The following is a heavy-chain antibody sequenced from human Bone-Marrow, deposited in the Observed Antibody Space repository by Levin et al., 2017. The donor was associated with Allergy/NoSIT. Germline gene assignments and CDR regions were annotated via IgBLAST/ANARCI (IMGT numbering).Heavy chain of an antibody. V-gene: IGHV3-23*01. CDR3: AKSVSASYPNYFDS. CDR1: GFSFDNFA. Sequence: GGSLRLSCVVSGFSFDNFAMTWVRQAPGKGLEWVSAISGNGQFIYYADSVKGRFTISRDSSKNTLYLQMDSLTVVDTAVYYCAKSVSASYPNYFDSWGRATLVTVSS. J-gene: IGHJ5*01. CDR2: ISGNGQFI. D-gene: IGHD5-24*01.